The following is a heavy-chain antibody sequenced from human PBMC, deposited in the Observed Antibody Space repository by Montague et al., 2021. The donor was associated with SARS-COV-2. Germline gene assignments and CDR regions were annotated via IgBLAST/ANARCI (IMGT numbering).Heavy chain of an antibody. J-gene: IGHJ6*02. CDR2: IDWDDDK. D-gene: IGHD3-9*01. CDR1: GFSLSTSGVG. CDR3: ARRTYDILTGYDYGMDV. V-gene: IGHV2-70*11. Sequence: PALVKPTQTLTLTCTFSGFSLSTSGVGVGWIRQPPGKALEWLARIDWDDDKYYSTSLKTRLTISKDTSKNQVVLTMTNMDPVGTATYYCARRTYDILTGYDYGMDVWGQGTTVTVSS.